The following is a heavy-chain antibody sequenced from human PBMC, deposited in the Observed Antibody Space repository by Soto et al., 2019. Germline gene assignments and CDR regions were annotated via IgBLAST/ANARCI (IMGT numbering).Heavy chain of an antibody. Sequence: ASVKVSCKASGNTFTTDAMHWVRQAPGQRLEWMGWINAGNGNTKYSQKFQGRVTITRDTSASTAYMELSSLRSEDTAVYYCARDLGGWPDYWGQGTLVTAPQ. CDR1: GNTFTTDA. CDR2: INAGNGNT. CDR3: ARDLGGWPDY. D-gene: IGHD2-15*01. V-gene: IGHV1-3*01. J-gene: IGHJ4*02.